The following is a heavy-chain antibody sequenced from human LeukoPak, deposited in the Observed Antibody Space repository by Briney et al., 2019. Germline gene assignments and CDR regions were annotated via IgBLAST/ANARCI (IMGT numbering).Heavy chain of an antibody. D-gene: IGHD1-26*01. V-gene: IGHV3-15*01. J-gene: IGHJ6*02. CDR1: GFNFNYVW. CDR2: IRTKTEGETT. Sequence: GGSLRLSCAASGFNFNYVWMNWVRQTRGKGLEWVGRIRTKTEGETTDYAAPVKGRFTISRDDSKTTLWLQMNSLKTEDSAVYYCATERNWELLRPYGMNIWGQGTTVTVSS. CDR3: ATERNWELLRPYGMNI.